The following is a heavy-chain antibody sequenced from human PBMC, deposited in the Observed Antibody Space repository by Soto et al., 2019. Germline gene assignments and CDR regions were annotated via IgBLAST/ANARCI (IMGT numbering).Heavy chain of an antibody. CDR1: GFTFSSYG. D-gene: IGHD6-6*01. V-gene: IGHV3-30*18. CDR3: AKDLAAARPSYYGMDV. J-gene: IGHJ6*02. CDR2: ISYDGSNK. Sequence: GGSLRLSCAASGFTFSSYGMHWVRQAPGKGLEWMAVISYDGSNKYYADSVKGRFTISRDNSKNTLYLQMNSLRAEDTAVYYCAKDLAAARPSYYGMDVWGQGTTVTVSS.